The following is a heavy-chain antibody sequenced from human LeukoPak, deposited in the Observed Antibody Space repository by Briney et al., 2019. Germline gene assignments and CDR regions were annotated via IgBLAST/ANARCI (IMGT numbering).Heavy chain of an antibody. V-gene: IGHV3-7*01. CDR1: EFTFSSYW. CDR2: IKQDGSEK. Sequence: GGSLRLSCAASEFTFSSYWTSWVRQAPGKGLEWVASIKQDGSEKYYVDSVKGRFTISRDYAKNSLYLQMNSLRVEDTAVYYCAKVAKYYYGPETYYFFEQWGQGTPVTASS. D-gene: IGHD3-10*01. CDR3: AKVAKYYYGPETYYFFEQ. J-gene: IGHJ4*02.